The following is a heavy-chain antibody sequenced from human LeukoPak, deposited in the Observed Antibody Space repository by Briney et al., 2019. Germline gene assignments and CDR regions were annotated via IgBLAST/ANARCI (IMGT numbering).Heavy chain of an antibody. D-gene: IGHD2-2*02. CDR2: IYYSGST. CDR3: ARHPPRVVVPAAILAWFDP. Sequence: SETLSLTCTVSGGSISSYYWSWIRQPPGKGLEWIGYIYYSGSTYYNPSLKSRVTISVDTSKNQFSLKLSSVTAADTAVYYCARHPPRVVVPAAILAWFDPWGQGTLVTVSS. CDR1: GGSISSYY. V-gene: IGHV4-59*08. J-gene: IGHJ5*02.